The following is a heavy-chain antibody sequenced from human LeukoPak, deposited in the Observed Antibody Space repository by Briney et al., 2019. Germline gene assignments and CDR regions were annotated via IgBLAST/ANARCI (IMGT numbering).Heavy chain of an antibody. D-gene: IGHD2-15*01. V-gene: IGHV1-69*13. CDR1: GYTFTSYA. Sequence: SVKVSCKASGYTFTSYAMHWVRQAPGQRLEWMGGIIPIFGTANYAQKFQGRVTITADESTSTAYMELSSLRSEDTAVYYCARDRGGSFDDAFDIWGQGTMVTVSS. J-gene: IGHJ3*02. CDR3: ARDRGGSFDDAFDI. CDR2: IIPIFGTA.